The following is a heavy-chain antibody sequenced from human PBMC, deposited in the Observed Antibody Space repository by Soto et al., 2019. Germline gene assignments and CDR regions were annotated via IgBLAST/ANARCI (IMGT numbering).Heavy chain of an antibody. CDR2: INAGNGNT. Sequence: QVQRVQSGAEVKKPGASVKVSCKASGYTFTSYAMHWVRQAPGQRLEWMGWINAGNGNTKYSQKFQGRVTITRDTAASTAYMELSSLISEDTAVYYCARVPGYSIGDLWGRGTLVTVSS. CDR1: GYTFTSYA. CDR3: ARVPGYSIGDL. D-gene: IGHD2-21*01. V-gene: IGHV1-3*01. J-gene: IGHJ2*01.